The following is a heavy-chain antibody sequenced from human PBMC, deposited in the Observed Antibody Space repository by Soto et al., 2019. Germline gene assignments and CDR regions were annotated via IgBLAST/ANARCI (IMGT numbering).Heavy chain of an antibody. V-gene: IGHV3-23*01. J-gene: IGHJ6*02. CDR1: GFPFSSYA. CDR3: AKASATGKSDGMDV. D-gene: IGHD7-27*01. CDR2: ISSGSNT. Sequence: EVQLLESGGGLVQPGGSLRLSCVASGFPFSSYAMSWVRQTPGRGLECVSSISSGSNTYYTDSVRARFTISRDNSKSSLYLQMSSLRAADTALYYCAKASATGKSDGMDVWGQGTTVSVSS.